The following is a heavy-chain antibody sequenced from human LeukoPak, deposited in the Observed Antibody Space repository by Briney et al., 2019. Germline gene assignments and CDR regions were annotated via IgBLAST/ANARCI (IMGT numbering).Heavy chain of an antibody. CDR2: FYTSRST. CDR3: ARVVLGELSAYYFDH. CDR1: GLTVSSNY. Sequence: GGSLRLSCEVSGLTVSSNYMTWVRQAPGKGLEWVSVFYTSRSTHYADSVQGRFTISRDNFKNTVYLQMNSLRAEDTAVYFCARVVLGELSAYYFDHWGQGALVTVSS. V-gene: IGHV3-66*01. D-gene: IGHD3-16*02. J-gene: IGHJ4*02.